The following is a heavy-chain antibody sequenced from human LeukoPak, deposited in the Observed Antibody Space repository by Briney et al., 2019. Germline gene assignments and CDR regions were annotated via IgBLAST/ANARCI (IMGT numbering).Heavy chain of an antibody. CDR3: ARGMGGVVIIQAGDGAFDI. J-gene: IGHJ3*02. CDR1: GFTFSSYE. V-gene: IGHV3-48*03. CDR2: ISSSGSTI. D-gene: IGHD3-3*01. Sequence: GGSLRLSCAASGFTFSSYEMTWVRQAPGKGLEWVSYISSSGSTIYYADSVKGRFTISRDNSKNTLYLQMNSLRAEDTAVYYCARGMGGVVIIQAGDGAFDIWGQGTMVTVSS.